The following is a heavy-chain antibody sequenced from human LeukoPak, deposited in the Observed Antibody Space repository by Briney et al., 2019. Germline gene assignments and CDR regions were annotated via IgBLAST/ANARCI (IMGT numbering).Heavy chain of an antibody. Sequence: GGSLRLSCAASGFTFSRYWMSWVRQAPGKGLEWVANIKQDGSEKYYVDSVKGRFTISSDNAKNSLYLQMNSLRAEDTAVYYCARVFYDSTFDYWGQGTLVTVSS. D-gene: IGHD3-22*01. CDR1: GFTFSRYW. CDR2: IKQDGSEK. J-gene: IGHJ4*02. V-gene: IGHV3-7*01. CDR3: ARVFYDSTFDY.